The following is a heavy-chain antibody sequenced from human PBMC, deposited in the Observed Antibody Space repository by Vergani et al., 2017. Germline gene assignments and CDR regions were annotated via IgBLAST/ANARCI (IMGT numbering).Heavy chain of an antibody. CDR1: GYTFTGYY. CDR3: ARDLQVTMVRGVMSWFDP. J-gene: IGHJ5*02. V-gene: IGHV1-69*09. CDR2: IIPILGIA. D-gene: IGHD3-10*01. Sequence: QVQLVQSGAEVKKPGASVKVSCKASGYTFTGYYMHWVRQAPGQGLEWMGWIIPILGIANYAQKFQGRVTITADKSTSTAYMELSSLRSEDTAVYYCARDLQVTMVRGVMSWFDPWGQGTLVTVSS.